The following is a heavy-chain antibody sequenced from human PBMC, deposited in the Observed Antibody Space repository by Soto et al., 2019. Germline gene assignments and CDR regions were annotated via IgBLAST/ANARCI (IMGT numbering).Heavy chain of an antibody. CDR3: ARVRGRWILLRYYYGMEV. D-gene: IGHD5-12*01. CDR2: INSDGSST. J-gene: IGHJ6*02. Sequence: EVQLLESGGGLVQPGGSLRLSCAASGFTFSSYWMHWVRQAPGKGLVWVSRINSDGSSTSYADSVKGRFTISRDNAKNTLYLKMNRLGAEEKAVYYCARVRGRWILLRYYYGMEVWGQVTTVTVSS. V-gene: IGHV3-74*01. CDR1: GFTFSSYW.